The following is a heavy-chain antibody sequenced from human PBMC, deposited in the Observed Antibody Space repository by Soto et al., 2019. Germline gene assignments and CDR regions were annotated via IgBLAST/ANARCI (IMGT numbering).Heavy chain of an antibody. J-gene: IGHJ4*02. CDR3: ARSPRPYYYDSSGYAPYYFDY. V-gene: IGHV3-20*04. D-gene: IGHD3-22*01. CDR2: INWNGGSA. Sequence: PGGSLRLSCAASGFTFDDYGMSWVRQAPGKGLEWVSGINWNGGSAGYADSVKGRFTISRDNAKNSLYLQMNSLRAEDTALYYCARSPRPYYYDSSGYAPYYFDYWGQGTLVTVSS. CDR1: GFTFDDYG.